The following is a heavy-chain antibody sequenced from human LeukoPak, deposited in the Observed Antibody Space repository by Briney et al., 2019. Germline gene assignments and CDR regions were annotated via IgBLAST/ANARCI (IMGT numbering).Heavy chain of an antibody. V-gene: IGHV3-7*01. J-gene: IGHJ3*02. Sequence: GGSLRLSCEGSGFTFSNYWMTWIRQAPGKGLEWVANIKTDGSEKHYADSVEGRFTISRDNAKNSLYLQMNSLRAEDTAVYYCARDLDTYVILTAYDTFDIWGQGTMVSVSS. CDR3: ARDLDTYVILTAYDTFDI. D-gene: IGHD2-21*02. CDR1: GFTFSNYW. CDR2: IKTDGSEK.